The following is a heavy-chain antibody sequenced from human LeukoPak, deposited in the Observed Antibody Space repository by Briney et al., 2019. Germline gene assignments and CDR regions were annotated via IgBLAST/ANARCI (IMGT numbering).Heavy chain of an antibody. D-gene: IGHD4-23*01. CDR1: GLTFTGYY. V-gene: IGHV1-2*02. CDR3: ARGIYGGNSPLVDY. Sequence: ASVKVSCKASGLTFTGYYMHWVRQAPGQGLEWMGWINPKSGGTNYAQKFQGRVTMTRDTSISTAYMELSRLRSDDTAVYYCARGIYGGNSPLVDYWGQGTLVTVSS. J-gene: IGHJ4*02. CDR2: INPKSGGT.